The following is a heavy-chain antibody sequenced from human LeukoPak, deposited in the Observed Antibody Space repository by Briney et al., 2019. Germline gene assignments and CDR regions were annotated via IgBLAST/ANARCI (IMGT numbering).Heavy chain of an antibody. CDR1: GGSFSGYY. Sequence: PSETLSLTCAVYGGSFSGYYWSWIRQPPGKGLEWIGEINHSGSTNYNPSLKSRVTISVDTSKNQFSLKLSSVTAADTAVYYCAXXKYYGSGSYYKPMGYYYMDVWGKGTTVTISS. J-gene: IGHJ6*03. D-gene: IGHD3-10*01. CDR3: AXXKYYGSGSYYKPMGYYYMDV. CDR2: INHSGST. V-gene: IGHV4-34*01.